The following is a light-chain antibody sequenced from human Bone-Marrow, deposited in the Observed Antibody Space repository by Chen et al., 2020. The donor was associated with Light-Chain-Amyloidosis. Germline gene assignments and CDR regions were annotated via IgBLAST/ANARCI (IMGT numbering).Light chain of an antibody. CDR3: LQLDTYPWT. Sequence: DIQMTQSPSSLSASVGDRVTITCRASQGIRDDIGWYQQKQGQAPKRLMFSASSLQSGVPSRFSGSGSGTECTLTISGLQPDDYATYYCLQLDTYPWTFGQGTKVDIK. CDR1: QGIRDD. V-gene: IGKV1-17*01. CDR2: SAS. J-gene: IGKJ1*01.